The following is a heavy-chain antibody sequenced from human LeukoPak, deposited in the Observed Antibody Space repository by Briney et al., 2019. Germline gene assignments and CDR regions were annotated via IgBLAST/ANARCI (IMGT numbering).Heavy chain of an antibody. V-gene: IGHV4-39*02. Sequence: SETLSLTCTVAGGSISSSSNYWGWIRQPPGKGLEWIGSIYYSGSTYYNPSLKSRVSISVDTSKNQFSLKLSSVTAADTAVYYCARDTAVGTRYFDYWGQGTLVTVSS. J-gene: IGHJ4*02. CDR1: GGSISSSSNY. CDR2: IYYSGST. CDR3: ARDTAVGTRYFDY. D-gene: IGHD5-18*01.